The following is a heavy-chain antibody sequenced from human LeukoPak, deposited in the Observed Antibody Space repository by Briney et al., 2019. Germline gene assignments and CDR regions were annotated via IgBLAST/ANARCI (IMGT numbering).Heavy chain of an antibody. Sequence: GGSLRLSCAASGFTFSSYGMSWVRQAPGKGLEWVSYISSSSSTIYNADSVKGRFTISRDNSKNTLYPQMNRLRAEDTAVYYCAKSDDSSGYYSFDYWGQGTLVTVSS. D-gene: IGHD3-22*01. CDR3: AKSDDSSGYYSFDY. CDR1: GFTFSSYG. J-gene: IGHJ4*02. V-gene: IGHV3-23*01. CDR2: ISSSSSTI.